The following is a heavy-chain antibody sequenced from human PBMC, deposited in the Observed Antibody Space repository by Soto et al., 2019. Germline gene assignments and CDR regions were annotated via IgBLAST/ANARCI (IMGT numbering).Heavy chain of an antibody. V-gene: IGHV1-69*01. CDR3: ARVATVTTHFDY. D-gene: IGHD4-17*01. Sequence: QVQLVQSGAEVQKPGSSVKVSCKSSGGTFSSYAISWVRQSPGQGLEWMGGIIPIFGTANYAQKFQGRVTITADESTSTAYMELSSLRSEDTAVYYCARVATVTTHFDYWGQGTLVTVSS. CDR2: IIPIFGTA. CDR1: GGTFSSYA. J-gene: IGHJ4*02.